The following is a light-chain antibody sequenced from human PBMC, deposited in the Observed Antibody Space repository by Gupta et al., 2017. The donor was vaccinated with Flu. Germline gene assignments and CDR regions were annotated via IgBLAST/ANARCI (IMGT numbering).Light chain of an antibody. J-gene: IGKJ2*01. CDR3: QQYYSTPYT. CDR2: WAS. V-gene: IGKV4-1*01. Sequence: DFVMTQSPDSLAVSPGERATTNCKSSLSVLYSSNNKNYLAWYQQKPGQPPKLLIYWASTRESGVPDRFSGSGSGTDFTLTISSLQAEDVAVYYCQQYYSTPYTFGQGTKLEIK. CDR1: LSVLYSSNNKNY.